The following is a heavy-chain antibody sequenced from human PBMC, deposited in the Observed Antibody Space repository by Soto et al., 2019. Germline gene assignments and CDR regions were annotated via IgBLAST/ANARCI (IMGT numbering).Heavy chain of an antibody. Sequence: QVQLVQSGAEVKKPGASVKVSCKASGYTFINYYIHWVRQAPGQGLEWMGVINPNGGSTVYAQKFQGRVTLTRDTSTSTVYVELSRLRSDDMAVYFCVRATAARQRDYSYHYYLHIWGKGTTVTVSS. J-gene: IGHJ6*03. CDR2: INPNGGST. D-gene: IGHD6-6*01. V-gene: IGHV1-46*03. CDR3: VRATAARQRDYSYHYYLHI. CDR1: GYTFINYY.